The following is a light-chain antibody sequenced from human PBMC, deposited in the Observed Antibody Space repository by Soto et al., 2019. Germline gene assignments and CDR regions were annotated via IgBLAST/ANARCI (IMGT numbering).Light chain of an antibody. CDR3: TSYTNNSPFV. CDR1: SSDVGGYNY. J-gene: IGLJ2*01. V-gene: IGLV2-14*01. CDR2: EVS. Sequence: QSALTQPASVSGSPGQSSTISCTGTSSDVGGYNYVSWYQQHPSKAPKLMIYEVSNRPSGVSNRFSGSKSGNTASLTISGLQAEDEADYYCTSYTNNSPFVFGGGTKLTVL.